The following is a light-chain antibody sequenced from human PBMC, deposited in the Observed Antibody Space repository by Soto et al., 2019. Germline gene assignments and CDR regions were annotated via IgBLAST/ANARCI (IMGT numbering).Light chain of an antibody. Sequence: EVVMTQSPATLSVSPGESATLSCRASQTVSSNSAWYQQKPGQAPRLLIDGTFTRATGVPARFSASRSGTEFTLTITSPQSEDFALYYCQQYNNLPYSFGQGTKLEIK. CDR2: GTF. V-gene: IGKV3-15*01. CDR3: QQYNNLPYS. CDR1: QTVSSN. J-gene: IGKJ2*03.